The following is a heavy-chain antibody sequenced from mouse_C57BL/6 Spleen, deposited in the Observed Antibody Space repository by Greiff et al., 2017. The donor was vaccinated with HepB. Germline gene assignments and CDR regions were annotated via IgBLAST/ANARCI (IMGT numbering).Heavy chain of an antibody. J-gene: IGHJ3*01. D-gene: IGHD1-1*01. CDR1: GFTFSDYG. CDR3: ARSYGIAWFAY. V-gene: IGHV5-17*01. Sequence: EVKLVESGGGLVKPGGSLKLSCAASGFTFSDYGMHWVRQAPEKGLEWVAYISSGSSTIYYADTVKGRFTISRDNAKNTLFLQMTSLRSEDTAMYYCARSYGIAWFAYWGQGTLVTVSA. CDR2: ISSGSSTI.